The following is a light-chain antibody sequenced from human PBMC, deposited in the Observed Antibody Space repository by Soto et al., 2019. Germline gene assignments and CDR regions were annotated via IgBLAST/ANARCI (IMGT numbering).Light chain of an antibody. CDR2: DAS. J-gene: IGKJ2*01. CDR1: QSISSY. V-gene: IGKV1-39*01. CDR3: QQSYSTPPGT. Sequence: DPQMTQSPSSVSASLRDRVSIPCRASQSISSYFNWYQQKPGKAPNLLSYDASSLQSGVPSRFSGSGSGTDFSLTISSLQPEDFATYYCQQSYSTPPGTFGQGTKVEIK.